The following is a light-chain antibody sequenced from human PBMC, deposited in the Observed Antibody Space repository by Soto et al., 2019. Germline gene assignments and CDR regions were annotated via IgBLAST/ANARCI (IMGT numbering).Light chain of an antibody. CDR1: QSISSY. V-gene: IGKV1-39*01. Sequence: DIQMTQSPSSLSASVGDRVTITCRASQSISSYLNWYQQKPGKAPKLLINAASSLQSGVPSRFSGSGSGTDFTLTFSSLQPEDFATYYCQQSSSTLWTFGQGTKVEIK. CDR3: QQSSSTLWT. CDR2: AAS. J-gene: IGKJ1*01.